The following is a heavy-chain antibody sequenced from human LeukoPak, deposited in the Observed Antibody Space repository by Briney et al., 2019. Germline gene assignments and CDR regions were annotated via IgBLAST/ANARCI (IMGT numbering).Heavy chain of an antibody. Sequence: PSETLSLTCTVSGGSISSSGYYWSWIRQHPGKGLEWIGYIYFSGSTFYNPSLKSRVTISLDTSKNQFSLKLSSLTAADTAVYYCARDSTTEFDYWGQGILVTVSS. D-gene: IGHD2/OR15-2a*01. V-gene: IGHV4-31*03. CDR1: GGSISSSGYY. CDR2: IYFSGST. J-gene: IGHJ4*02. CDR3: ARDSTTEFDY.